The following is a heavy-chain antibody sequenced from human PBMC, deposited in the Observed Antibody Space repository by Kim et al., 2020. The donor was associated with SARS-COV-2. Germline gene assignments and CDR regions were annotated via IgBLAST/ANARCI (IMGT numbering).Heavy chain of an antibody. Sequence: GGSLRLSCAASGFTFSSYWMHWVRQAPGKGLVWVSRINSDGSSTSYADSVKGRFTISRDNAKNTLYLQINSLRAEDTAVYYCARDGPAASIYLDYWGQGTLVTVSS. D-gene: IGHD2-2*01. CDR2: INSDGSST. J-gene: IGHJ4*02. CDR3: ARDGPAASIYLDY. V-gene: IGHV3-74*01. CDR1: GFTFSSYW.